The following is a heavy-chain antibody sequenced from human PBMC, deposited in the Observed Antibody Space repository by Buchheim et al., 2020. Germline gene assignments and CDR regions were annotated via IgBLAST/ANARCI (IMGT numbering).Heavy chain of an antibody. V-gene: IGHV3-30*18. D-gene: IGHD3-3*01. J-gene: IGHJ4*02. Sequence: QVQLVESGGGVVQPGRSLRLSCAASGFTFSSYGMHWVRQAPGKGLEWVAVISYDGSNKYYADSVKGRFTISRDNSKNTLYLRMNSLRAEDTAVYYCAKDLWADFWSGYIDYWGQGTL. CDR1: GFTFSSYG. CDR3: AKDLWADFWSGYIDY. CDR2: ISYDGSNK.